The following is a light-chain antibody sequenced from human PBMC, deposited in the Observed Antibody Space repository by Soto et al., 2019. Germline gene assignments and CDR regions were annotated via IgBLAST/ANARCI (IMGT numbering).Light chain of an antibody. V-gene: IGKV1-5*03. CDR1: QTISSW. J-gene: IGKJ1*01. Sequence: STLSASVGDRVTITCRASQTISSWLAWYQQKPGKAPKLLIYKASTLKSGVPSRFSGSGSGTEFTLTISSLQPDDFATYYCQHYNSYSEAFGQGTKV. CDR3: QHYNSYSEA. CDR2: KAS.